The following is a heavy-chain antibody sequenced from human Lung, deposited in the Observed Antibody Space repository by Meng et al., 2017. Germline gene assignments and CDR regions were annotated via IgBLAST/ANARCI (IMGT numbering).Heavy chain of an antibody. V-gene: IGHV4-34*01. CDR3: ARGPTTMAHDFDY. CDR1: GGSFSDYY. Sequence: QGLLQQWGAGLWTPSATLSLTSVVAGGSFSDYYWSWIRQPPGKGLEWIGEINHSGSTNYNPSLESRATISVDTSQNNLSLKLSSVTAADSAVYYCARGPTTMAHDFDYWGQGTLVTVSS. J-gene: IGHJ4*02. D-gene: IGHD4-11*01. CDR2: INHSGST.